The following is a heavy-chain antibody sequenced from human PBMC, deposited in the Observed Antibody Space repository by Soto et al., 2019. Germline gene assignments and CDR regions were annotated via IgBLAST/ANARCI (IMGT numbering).Heavy chain of an antibody. J-gene: IGHJ5*02. CDR1: GYTFTDYY. CDR3: ARSALVLMVYEPTAYWFDP. Sequence: ASVKVSCKASGYTFTDYYMHWVRQAPGQGLEWMGWFNPNNGATNYAQKLQGRVTMTRDTSTSTAYMELNTLTSDDTAVYYCARSALVLMVYEPTAYWFDPWGQGTAGTVS. D-gene: IGHD2-8*01. CDR2: FNPNNGAT. V-gene: IGHV1-2*02.